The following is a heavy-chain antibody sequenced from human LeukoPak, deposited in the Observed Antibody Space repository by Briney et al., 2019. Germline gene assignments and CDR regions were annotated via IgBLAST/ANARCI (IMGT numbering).Heavy chain of an antibody. D-gene: IGHD3-22*01. CDR1: GYTFTGYY. CDR3: ARAPKNRYYDSSGYYYEGY. J-gene: IGHJ4*02. Sequence: ASVKVSCKASGYTFTGYYMHWVRQAPGQGLEWMGRINPNSGGTNYAQKFQGRVTMTRDTSISTAYMELSRPRSDDTAVYYCARAPKNRYYDSSGYYYEGYWGQGTLVTVSS. CDR2: INPNSGGT. V-gene: IGHV1-2*06.